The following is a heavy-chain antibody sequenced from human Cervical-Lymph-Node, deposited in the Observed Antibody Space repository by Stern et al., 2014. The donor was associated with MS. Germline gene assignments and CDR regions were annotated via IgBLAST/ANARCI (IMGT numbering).Heavy chain of an antibody. CDR2: ITNVGST. J-gene: IGHJ4*02. V-gene: IGHV3-53*01. CDR1: GFTVSRDY. Sequence: EVQLVESGGGVIQPGGSLRLSWTASGFTVSRDYMTWVRPAPGKGLEWVSLITNVGSTFYTDSVKVRFTISRDDSKNTVYLHMTSLRAEDTAMYYCARDTSSPERSDWWGQGTLVTVSS. CDR3: ARDTSSPERSDW. D-gene: IGHD1-1*01.